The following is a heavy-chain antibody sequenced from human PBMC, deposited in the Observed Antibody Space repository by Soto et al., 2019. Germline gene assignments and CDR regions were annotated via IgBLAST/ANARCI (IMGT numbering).Heavy chain of an antibody. CDR2: IQSTGRT. Sequence: SETLSLTCNVSGGSTSSSNYYWSWIRQPPGKPLEWIGYIQSTGRTYYNPSLGSRVSISADTSKNQFFLRLSSVTAADTAVYYCARALMTAYFDSWGQGTLVTVSS. V-gene: IGHV4-30-4*01. CDR1: GGSTSSSNYY. CDR3: ARALMTAYFDS. J-gene: IGHJ4*02.